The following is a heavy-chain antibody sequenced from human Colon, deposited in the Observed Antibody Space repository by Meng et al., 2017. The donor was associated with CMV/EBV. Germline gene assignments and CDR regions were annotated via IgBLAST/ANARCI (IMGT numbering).Heavy chain of an antibody. J-gene: IGHJ4*02. Sequence: GGSLRLSCSVSGFSVIDKSMTWVRQAPGMGLEWISVIYSGGSTNYAASVKGRFTISRDISKNTLYLQMNSLTAGDTAVYYCAREFFLDYWGLGTLVTVSS. D-gene: IGHD3-3*01. V-gene: IGHV3-66*02. CDR2: IYSGGST. CDR3: AREFFLDY. CDR1: GFSVIDKS.